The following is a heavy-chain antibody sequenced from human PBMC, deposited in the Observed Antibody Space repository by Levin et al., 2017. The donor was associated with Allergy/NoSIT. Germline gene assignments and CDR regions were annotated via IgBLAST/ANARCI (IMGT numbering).Heavy chain of an antibody. J-gene: IGHJ4*02. V-gene: IGHV4-39*01. D-gene: IGHD3-22*01. CDR2: IYYSGST. CDR1: GGSISSSSYY. CDR3: ARGSDPDSSGYYPH. Sequence: SETLSLTCTVSGGSISSSSYYWGWIRQPPGKGLEWIGSIYYSGSTYYNPSLKSRVTISVDTSKNQFSLKLSSVTAADTAVYYCARGSDPDSSGYYPHWGQGTLVTVSS.